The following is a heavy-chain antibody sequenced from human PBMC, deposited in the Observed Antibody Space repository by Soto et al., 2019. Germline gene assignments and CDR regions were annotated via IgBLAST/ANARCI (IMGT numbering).Heavy chain of an antibody. J-gene: IGHJ4*02. CDR2: INHSGST. V-gene: IGHV4-34*01. CDR1: GGSFSGYY. CDR3: ARGSRDTMIVVVQGPGYYFDY. Sequence: SETLSLTCAVYGGSFSGYYWIWIRQPPGKGLEWIGEINHSGSTNYNPSLKSRVTISVDTSKNQFSLKLSSVTAADTAVYYCARGSRDTMIVVVQGPGYYFDYWGQGTLVTVSS. D-gene: IGHD3-22*01.